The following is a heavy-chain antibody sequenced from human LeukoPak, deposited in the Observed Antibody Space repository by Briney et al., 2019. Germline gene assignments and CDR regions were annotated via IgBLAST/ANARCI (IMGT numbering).Heavy chain of an antibody. D-gene: IGHD2-2*01. J-gene: IGHJ5*02. CDR2: INPSGGST. CDR3: ARERYCSSTSCPRLPFDP. Sequence: ASVKVSCKASGYTFTGYYMHWVRQAPGQGLEWMGIINPSGGSTSYAQKFQGRVTMTRDTSTSTVYMELSSLRSEDTAVYYCARERYCSSTSCPRLPFDPWGQGTLVTVSS. CDR1: GYTFTGYY. V-gene: IGHV1-46*01.